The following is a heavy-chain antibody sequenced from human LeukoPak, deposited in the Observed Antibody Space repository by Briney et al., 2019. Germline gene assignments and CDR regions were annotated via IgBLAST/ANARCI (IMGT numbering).Heavy chain of an antibody. J-gene: IGHJ4*02. V-gene: IGHV3-53*01. D-gene: IGHD4-17*01. CDR2: ITSGGNT. Sequence: GGSLRLSCAASGFTVSKNYMSWVRQAPGKGLEWVAVITSGGNTNYADSVKGRFTISRDNSENTLKLQMNSLRAEDTAVYYWARDDRMSTVKLFAYWGQGTLVTVSS. CDR1: GFTVSKNY. CDR3: ARDDRMSTVKLFAY.